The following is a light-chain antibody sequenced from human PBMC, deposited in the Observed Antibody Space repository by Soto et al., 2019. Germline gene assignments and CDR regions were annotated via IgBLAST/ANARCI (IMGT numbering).Light chain of an antibody. CDR1: LSITNNY. V-gene: IGKV3-20*01. J-gene: IGKJ1*01. Sequence: EIVLTQSPSTLSLSPGERATLSCRASLSITNNYLAWYQQKPRQAPRLLLYDASNRATGIPDRFSGSGSGTDFSLTISRLEPEDFAVYYCQQYGSSVWTFGQGTKVEIK. CDR3: QQYGSSVWT. CDR2: DAS.